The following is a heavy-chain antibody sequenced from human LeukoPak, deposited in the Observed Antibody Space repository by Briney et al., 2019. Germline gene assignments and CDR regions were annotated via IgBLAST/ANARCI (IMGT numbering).Heavy chain of an antibody. CDR2: IYYSGST. V-gene: IGHV4-39*01. D-gene: IGHD2-15*01. CDR3: ARHVPTKKIVVVVAAKRYYFDY. Sequence: PSETLSLTCTVSGGSISSSSYYWGWIRQPPGKGLDWIGSIYYSGSTYYNPSLKSRVTISVDTSKNQFSLKLSSVTAADTAVYYCARHVPTKKIVVVVAAKRYYFDYWGQGTLVTVSS. CDR1: GGSISSSSYY. J-gene: IGHJ4*02.